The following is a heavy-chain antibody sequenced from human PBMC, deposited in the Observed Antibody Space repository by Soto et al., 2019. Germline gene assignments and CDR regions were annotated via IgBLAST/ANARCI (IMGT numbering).Heavy chain of an antibody. CDR1: GFTFSYYY. CDR2: LSQTATAI. D-gene: IGHD2-15*01. J-gene: IGHJ4*02. Sequence: PGGSMRLSCVASGFTFSYYYMRWVRQAPGKGLEWVSYLSQTATAIHYADSVKGRFTISRDNSKNTLYLQMNSLRAEDTAVYYCAKEGPQRAPRGGGSCYPDWGQGTLVTVSS. V-gene: IGHV3-11*01. CDR3: AKEGPQRAPRGGGSCYPD.